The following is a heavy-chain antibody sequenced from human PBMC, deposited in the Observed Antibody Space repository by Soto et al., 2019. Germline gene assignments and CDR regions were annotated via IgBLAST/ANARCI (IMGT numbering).Heavy chain of an antibody. J-gene: IGHJ4*02. V-gene: IGHV5-51*01. CDR1: GYSFTSYW. Sequence: GESLKISCKGSGYSFTSYWIGWVRQMPGKGLEWMGIIYPGDSDTRYSPSFQGQVTISADKSISTAYLQWSSLKASDTAMYYCARPYYYGSGSYYNGDESLGYWGQGTLVTV. CDR2: IYPGDSDT. D-gene: IGHD3-10*01. CDR3: ARPYYYGSGSYYNGDESLGY.